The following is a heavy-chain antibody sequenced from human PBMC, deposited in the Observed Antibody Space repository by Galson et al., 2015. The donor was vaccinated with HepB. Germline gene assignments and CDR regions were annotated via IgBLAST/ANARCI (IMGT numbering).Heavy chain of an antibody. CDR2: ISYDGSNK. D-gene: IGHD1-26*01. V-gene: IGHV3-30*03. Sequence: LRLSCAASGFTFSSYGMHWVRQAPGKGLEWVAVISYDGSNKYYADSVKGRFTISRDNSKNTLYLQMNSLRAEDTAVYYCASDGIVGATPLDYWGQGTLVTVSS. J-gene: IGHJ4*02. CDR3: ASDGIVGATPLDY. CDR1: GFTFSSYG.